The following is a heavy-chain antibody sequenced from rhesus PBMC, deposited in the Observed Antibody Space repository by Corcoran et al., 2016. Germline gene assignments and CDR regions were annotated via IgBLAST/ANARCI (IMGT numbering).Heavy chain of an antibody. CDR2: INGNSGST. CDR1: GASISSYW. V-gene: IGHV4-80*01. Sequence: QVQLQESGPGLVKPSETLSLTCAVSGASISSYWWSWIRQSPGTGLEWIGEINGNSGSTYYNPYLKSRVTISKDASKNQFSLKVNSVTAADTAVYYCARKYSGSWNRFDVWGPGVLVTVSS. J-gene: IGHJ5-1*01. D-gene: IGHD6-25*01. CDR3: ARKYSGSWNRFDV.